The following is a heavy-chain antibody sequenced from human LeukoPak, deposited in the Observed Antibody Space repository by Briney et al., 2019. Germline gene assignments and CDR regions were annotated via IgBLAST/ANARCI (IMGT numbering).Heavy chain of an antibody. V-gene: IGHV1-46*01. D-gene: IGHD1-14*01. CDR1: GYTFTGYY. J-gene: IGHJ4*02. CDR2: INPSGGST. Sequence: ASVKVSCKASGYTFTGYYMHWVRQAPGQGLEWMGIINPSGGSTSYAQKFQGRVTMTRDTSTSTVYMELSSLRSEDTAVYYCARDRNQLGYFDYWGQGSLVTVSS. CDR3: ARDRNQLGYFDY.